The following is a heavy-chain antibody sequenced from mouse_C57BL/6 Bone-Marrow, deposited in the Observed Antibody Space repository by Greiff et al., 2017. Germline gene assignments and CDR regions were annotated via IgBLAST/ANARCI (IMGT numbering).Heavy chain of an antibody. V-gene: IGHV1-63*01. CDR1: GYTFTNYW. D-gene: IGHD4-1*01. J-gene: IGHJ4*01. CDR2: VYPGGGCT. Sequence: VQLQQSGAELVRPGTSVKLSCKASGYTFTNYWIGWAKQRPGHGLEWIGDVYPGGGCTNYNEKFKGKATLTADKSTSTAYMQCRSLTSEDTAIYYCAREGTGTYAMDYWGQGTSVTVSS. CDR3: AREGTGTYAMDY.